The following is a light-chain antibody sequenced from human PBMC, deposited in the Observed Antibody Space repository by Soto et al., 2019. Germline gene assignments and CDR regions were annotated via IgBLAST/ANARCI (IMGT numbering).Light chain of an antibody. CDR3: QQANTFPLT. CDR2: AAS. Sequence: DIQMTQSPSFVSASVGDGVTITCQASQRISTWLAWYQQKPGKAPKLLIYAASTSQSGVPSRFRGSGSGTDFTLTISSLQPEDFATYYCQQANTFPLTFGGGTKVEIK. CDR1: QRISTW. V-gene: IGKV1-12*01. J-gene: IGKJ4*01.